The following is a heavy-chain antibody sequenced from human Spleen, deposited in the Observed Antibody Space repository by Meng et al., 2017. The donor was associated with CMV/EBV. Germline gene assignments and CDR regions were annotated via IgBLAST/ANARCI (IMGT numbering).Heavy chain of an antibody. V-gene: IGHV3-15*01. Sequence: WIRQPPGKGLEWVGRIKSKTDGGTTDYAAPVKGRFTISRDDSKNTLYLQMNSLKTEDTAVYYCTTGDFWSGYYGGAFDYWGQGTLVTVSS. D-gene: IGHD3-3*01. CDR2: IKSKTDGGTT. CDR3: TTGDFWSGYYGGAFDY. J-gene: IGHJ4*02.